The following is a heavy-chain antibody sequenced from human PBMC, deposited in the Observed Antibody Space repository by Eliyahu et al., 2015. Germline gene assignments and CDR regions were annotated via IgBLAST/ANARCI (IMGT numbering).Heavy chain of an antibody. Sequence: QVHLVESGGGLVKPGGSLRLTCAASGFTFNDFHMTWIRQSPGKGLEWISSIDTTGTTTYYADSVKGRFTVSRDNAKNPGVSPNPRPPSQDTAVYFCCRRDMAFYYFGFWGQGTLVSVSS. CDR2: IDTTGTTT. D-gene: IGHD2-15*01. V-gene: IGHV3-11*01. CDR3: CRRDMAFYYFGF. CDR1: GFTFNDFH. J-gene: IGHJ4*02.